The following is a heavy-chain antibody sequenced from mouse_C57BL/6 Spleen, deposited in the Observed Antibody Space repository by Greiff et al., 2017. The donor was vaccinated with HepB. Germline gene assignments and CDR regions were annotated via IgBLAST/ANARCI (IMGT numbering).Heavy chain of an antibody. V-gene: IGHV1-82*01. CDR3: ARSAYYSNLYYAMDY. CDR1: GYAFSSSW. Sequence: VKLVESGPELVKPGASVKISCKASGYAFSSSWMNWVKQRPGKGLEWIGRIYPGDGDTNYNGKFTGKATLTADKSSSTAYMQRSSLTSEDSAVYFCARSAYYSNLYYAMDYWGQGTSVTVSS. J-gene: IGHJ4*01. D-gene: IGHD2-5*01. CDR2: IYPGDGDT.